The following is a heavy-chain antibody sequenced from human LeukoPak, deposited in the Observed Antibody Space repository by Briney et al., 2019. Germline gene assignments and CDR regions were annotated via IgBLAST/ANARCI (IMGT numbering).Heavy chain of an antibody. Sequence: PAGGSLRLSCAASGFTFSNYAMSWVRQAPGKGLEWVSGISGSGGSTYYADSVKGRFTISRANSKNTLYLQMNSLRVEVTAVYYCAKESGDSTGYYYNYYYYYMDVWGKGTTVTVSS. CDR2: ISGSGGST. J-gene: IGHJ6*03. D-gene: IGHD3-22*01. V-gene: IGHV3-23*01. CDR3: AKESGDSTGYYYNYYYYYMDV. CDR1: GFTFSNYA.